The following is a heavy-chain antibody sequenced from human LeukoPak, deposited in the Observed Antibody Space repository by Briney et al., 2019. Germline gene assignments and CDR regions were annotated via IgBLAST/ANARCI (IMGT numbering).Heavy chain of an antibody. CDR1: GGSFSGYY. V-gene: IGHV4-34*01. J-gene: IGHJ4*02. D-gene: IGHD6-13*01. CDR3: ARVKNGYSSSWYLY. CDR2: INHSGST. Sequence: PSETLSLTCAVYGGSFSGYYWSGIRQPPGKGLEWIGEINHSGSTNYNPSLKSRVTISVDTSKNQFSLKLSSVTAADTAVYYCARVKNGYSSSWYLYWGQGTLVTVSS.